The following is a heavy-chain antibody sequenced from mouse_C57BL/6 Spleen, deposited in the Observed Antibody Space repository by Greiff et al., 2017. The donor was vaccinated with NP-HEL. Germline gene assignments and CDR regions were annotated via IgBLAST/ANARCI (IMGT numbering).Heavy chain of an antibody. D-gene: IGHD3-2*02. CDR2: IYPGDGDT. V-gene: IGHV1-80*01. J-gene: IGHJ2*01. CDR3: ARSGSSGYDYFDY. CDR1: GYAFSSYW. Sequence: VQLQQSGAELVKPGASVKISCKASGYAFSSYWMNWVKQRPGKGLEWIGQIYPGDGDTNYNGKFKGKATLTADKSSSTAYMQLSSLTSEDSAVYYCARSGSSGYDYFDYWGQGTTLTVSS.